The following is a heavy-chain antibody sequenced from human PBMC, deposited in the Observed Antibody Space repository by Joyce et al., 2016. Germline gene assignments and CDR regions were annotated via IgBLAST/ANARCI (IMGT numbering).Heavy chain of an antibody. Sequence: QVQLVQSGAEVKKPGASVEVSCRASGYNFITYMIHWVRQAPGQRLEWLGWINPGNGNTNYSQKFQGRITITRYTSATTAYMELSSLTSEDTAVYYCARNVLLWYEALDPWGQGTRVTVSS. J-gene: IGHJ5*02. V-gene: IGHV1-3*01. CDR2: INPGNGNT. D-gene: IGHD3-10*01. CDR3: ARNVLLWYEALDP. CDR1: GYNFITYM.